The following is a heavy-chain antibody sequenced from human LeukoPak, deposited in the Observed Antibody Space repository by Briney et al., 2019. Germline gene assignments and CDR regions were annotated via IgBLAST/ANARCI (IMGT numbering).Heavy chain of an antibody. CDR3: ARGGRQLWSGDY. CDR1: GYTFTSYY. CDR2: INPSDDAT. V-gene: IGHV1-46*01. J-gene: IGHJ4*02. Sequence: GASVKVSCKASGYTFTSYYMHWVRQAPGQGLEWMGMINPSDDATNYAKKFQGRVTMTRDTSISTAYMELSRLRSDDTAVYYCARGGRQLWSGDYWGQGTLVTVSS. D-gene: IGHD5-18*01.